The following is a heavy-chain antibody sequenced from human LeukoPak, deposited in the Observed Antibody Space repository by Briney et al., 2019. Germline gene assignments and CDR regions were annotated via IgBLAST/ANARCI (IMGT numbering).Heavy chain of an antibody. Sequence: ASVKVSCKASGYTFTGYSVHWVRQAPGQGLEWMGWISAYNGNTNYAQKLQGRVTMTTDTSTSTAYMELRSLRSDDTAVYYCARDSWEPPGNWFDPWGQGTLVTVSS. CDR3: ARDSWEPPGNWFDP. CDR1: GYTFTGYS. V-gene: IGHV1-18*04. CDR2: ISAYNGNT. J-gene: IGHJ5*02. D-gene: IGHD1-26*01.